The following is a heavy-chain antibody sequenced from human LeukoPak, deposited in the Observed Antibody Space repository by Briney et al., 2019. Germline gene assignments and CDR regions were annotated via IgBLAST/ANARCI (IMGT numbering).Heavy chain of an antibody. J-gene: IGHJ4*02. CDR3: ARGRGARYNWNYYFDY. CDR1: GGSISSYY. CDR2: IYYSGST. Sequence: SETLSLTCTVSGGSISSYYWSWIRQPPGKGLEWIGYIYYSGSTNYNPSLKSRVTISVDTSKNQFSLKLSSVTAADTAVCYCARGRGARYNWNYYFDYWGQGTLVTVSS. V-gene: IGHV4-59*01. D-gene: IGHD1-7*01.